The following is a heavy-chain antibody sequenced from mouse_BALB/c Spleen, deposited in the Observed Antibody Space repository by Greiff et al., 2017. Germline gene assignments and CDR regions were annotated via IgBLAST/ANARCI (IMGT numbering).Heavy chain of an antibody. J-gene: IGHJ2*01. CDR3: ARWGITTDYFDD. V-gene: IGHV1S56*01. CDR1: GYTFTSYY. D-gene: IGHD1-1*01. CDR2: IYPGNVNT. Sequence: QVQLQQSGPELVKPGASVRISCKASGYTFTSYYIHWVKQRPGQGLEWIGWIYPGNVNTKYNEKFKGKATLTADKSSSTAYMQLSSLTSEDSAVYFCARWGITTDYFDDWGQGTTLTVSS.